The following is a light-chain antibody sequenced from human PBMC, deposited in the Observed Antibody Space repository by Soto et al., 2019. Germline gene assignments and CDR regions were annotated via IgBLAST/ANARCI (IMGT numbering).Light chain of an antibody. CDR3: SSYTSSSTPYYV. Sequence: QAAQTHPASVSGSPGHSITISCTGTSSDVGGYNYVSWYQQHLGKAPKLMIYEVSNRPSGVSNRFSGSKSGNTASLTISGLQAEDEADYYCSSYTSSSTPYYVFGTGTKVTVL. CDR2: EVS. CDR1: SSDVGGYNY. J-gene: IGLJ1*01. V-gene: IGLV2-14*01.